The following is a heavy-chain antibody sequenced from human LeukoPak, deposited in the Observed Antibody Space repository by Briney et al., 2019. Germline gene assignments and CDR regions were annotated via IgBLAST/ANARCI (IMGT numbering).Heavy chain of an antibody. Sequence: GGSLRLSCAASGFTFSSYAMHWVRQAPGKGLEWVAVISYDGSNKYYADSVKGRFTISRDNSKNTLYLQMNSLRAEDTAVYYCAKGYDYWGQGTLVTVSS. V-gene: IGHV3-30-3*01. CDR2: ISYDGSNK. J-gene: IGHJ4*02. CDR3: AKGYDY. CDR1: GFTFSSYA. D-gene: IGHD5-18*01.